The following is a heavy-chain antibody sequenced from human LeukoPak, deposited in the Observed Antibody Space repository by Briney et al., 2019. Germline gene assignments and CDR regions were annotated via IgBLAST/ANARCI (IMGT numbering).Heavy chain of an antibody. CDR1: GYTFTNYS. Sequence: GASVKVSCKASGYTFTNYSISWVRRAPGQGLEWMGWISAYNGNIKYAQKFQGRVTMTTDTSTRTAYMELRSLRSDDTAVYYCSYSSSAGWFVPWGRGTLVTVSS. D-gene: IGHD3-22*01. V-gene: IGHV1-18*01. CDR2: ISAYNGNI. CDR3: SYSSSAGWFVP. J-gene: IGHJ5*02.